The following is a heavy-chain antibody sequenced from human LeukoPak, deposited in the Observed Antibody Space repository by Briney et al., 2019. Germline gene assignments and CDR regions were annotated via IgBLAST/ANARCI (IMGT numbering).Heavy chain of an antibody. CDR3: AKARIAMIGPGYYGIDV. CDR1: GFTFIRYA. Sequence: PGGSLRLSCAPSGFTFIRYAMRWAPDALGRGLGWVSSLCASGANPYYADSVKGRFTISRDNSKNTLYLQMDRLRGEDTDLYYCAKARIAMIGPGYYGIDVWGQGTTVTVSS. CDR2: LCASGANP. J-gene: IGHJ6*02. V-gene: IGHV3-23*01. D-gene: IGHD3-22*01.